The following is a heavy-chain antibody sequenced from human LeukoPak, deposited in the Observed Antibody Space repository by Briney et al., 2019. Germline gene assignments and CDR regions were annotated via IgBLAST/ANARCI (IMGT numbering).Heavy chain of an antibody. J-gene: IGHJ3*02. V-gene: IGHV3-30*04. CDR3: ARPVAGTPFDAFDI. CDR2: ISYDGSNK. CDR1: GLTFSSYA. Sequence: GGSLRLSCAASGLTFSSYAMHWVRQAPGKGLEWVAVISYDGSNKYYADSVKGRFTISRDNSKNTLYLQMNSLRAEDTAVYYCARPVAGTPFDAFDIWGQGTMVTVSS. D-gene: IGHD6-19*01.